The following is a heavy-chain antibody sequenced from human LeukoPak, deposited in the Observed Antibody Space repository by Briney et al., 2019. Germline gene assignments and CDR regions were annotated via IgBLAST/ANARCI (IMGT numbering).Heavy chain of an antibody. CDR3: ARVVGRTTYQLLTYYFDY. CDR1: GGSISSGDYY. V-gene: IGHV4-30-4*08. D-gene: IGHD2-2*01. Sequence: SQTLSVTCTVSGGSISSGDYYWSWLRQPPGKGLEWLGYIYYSGNTYYNPSFKSRVTISIDTSKNQFSLKLSSVTAADTAVYYCARVVGRTTYQLLTYYFDYWGQGTLVTVSS. CDR2: IYYSGNT. J-gene: IGHJ4*02.